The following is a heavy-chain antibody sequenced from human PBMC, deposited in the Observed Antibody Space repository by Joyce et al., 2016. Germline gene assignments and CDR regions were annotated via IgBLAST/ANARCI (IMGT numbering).Heavy chain of an antibody. J-gene: IGHJ5*02. D-gene: IGHD3-10*02. Sequence: EVQLVQSGAEVKKPGESLSISCKGSGYSFTSHWISWVRQMPGKGLVWMGLIDPRDSDTCYSPSFEGNVTISVDKTISAAYLQWSSLRASDTAIYYCARHVTDWFDPWGQGTLVTVSS. V-gene: IGHV5-10-1*03. CDR2: IDPRDSDT. CDR1: GYSFTSHW. CDR3: ARHVTDWFDP.